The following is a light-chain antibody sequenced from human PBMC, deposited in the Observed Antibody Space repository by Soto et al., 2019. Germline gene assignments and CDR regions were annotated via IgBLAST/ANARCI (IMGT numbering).Light chain of an antibody. CDR1: QSVSSSF. J-gene: IGKJ1*01. CDR2: GAS. Sequence: EIVLTQSPGTLSLSPGERATLSCRASQSVSSSFLAWYQQKPGQAPRLLIYGASIRATGIPDRFSGSGYGTDFTITISRVEPEDFAVYYCQQYGSSPWTFGQGTKVEIK. CDR3: QQYGSSPWT. V-gene: IGKV3-20*01.